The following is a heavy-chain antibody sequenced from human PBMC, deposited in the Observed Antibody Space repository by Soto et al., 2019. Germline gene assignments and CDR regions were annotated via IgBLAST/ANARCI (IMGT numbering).Heavy chain of an antibody. CDR1: GFTFSTYW. CDR3: ARSVPTISGDVLNY. J-gene: IGHJ4*02. V-gene: IGHV3-7*01. D-gene: IGHD5-12*01. CDR2: IKQDGNER. Sequence: VQLVESGGGLVQPGGSLRLSCAASGFTFSTYWMTWVRQAPRKGLEWVANIKQDGNERYYVDSVKGRFTISRDNAKNSLYLQMNSLRPEDTAVYFCARSVPTISGDVLNYWGQGTLVTVSS.